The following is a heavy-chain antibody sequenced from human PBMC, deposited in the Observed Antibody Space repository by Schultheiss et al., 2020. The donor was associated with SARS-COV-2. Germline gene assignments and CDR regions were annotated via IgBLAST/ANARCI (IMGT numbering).Heavy chain of an antibody. CDR3: ARGRAAAGVRAIDY. CDR1: GGSISSGGYY. D-gene: IGHD6-13*01. J-gene: IGHJ4*02. Sequence: SETLSLTCTVSGGSISSGGYYWSWIRQHPGKGLEWIGYIYYSGSTYYNPSLKSRVTISLDTSKNQFSLKLSSVTAADTAVYYCARGRAAAGVRAIDYWGQGTLVTVSS. V-gene: IGHV4-31*03. CDR2: IYYSGST.